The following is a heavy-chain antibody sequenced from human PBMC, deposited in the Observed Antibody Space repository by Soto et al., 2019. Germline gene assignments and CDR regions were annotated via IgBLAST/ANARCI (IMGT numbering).Heavy chain of an antibody. V-gene: IGHV3-9*01. CDR1: GFTFDDYG. J-gene: IGHJ4*02. CDR3: TSAVTTGY. Sequence: EVQLVESGGGLVQPGRSLRLSCAASGFTFDDYGMHWVRQAPGKGLEWVSGISWNSGSIGYADSVKGRFTISRDNAKNSLYLQMNSLRAEDTAFSYCTSAVTTGYWGQGTLVTVSS. CDR2: ISWNSGSI. D-gene: IGHD4-17*01.